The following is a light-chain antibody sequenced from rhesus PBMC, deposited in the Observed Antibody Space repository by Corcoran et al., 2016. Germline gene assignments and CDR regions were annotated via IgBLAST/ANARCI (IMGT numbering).Light chain of an antibody. CDR1: QDISNY. J-gene: IGKJ2*01. V-gene: IGKV1-32*01. Sequence: DIQMTQSPSSLSSSVGDRVTITCRASQDISNYLNWYQQKPGQAPKLLIYFTSRLESGVPSRFSGSGSGTEFTLTISGLQPEDFATYYCQQYNTIPMYTFGQGTKVEIK. CDR2: FTS. CDR3: QQYNTIPMYT.